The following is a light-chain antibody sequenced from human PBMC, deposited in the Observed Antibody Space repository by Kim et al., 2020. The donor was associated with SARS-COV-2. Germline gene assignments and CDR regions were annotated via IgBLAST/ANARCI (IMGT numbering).Light chain of an antibody. V-gene: IGLV1-47*01. J-gene: IGLJ2*01. CDR3: AAWDDSLYVV. CDR2: RNN. CDR1: SSNIGSNY. Sequence: PGQRATISCSGSSSNIGSNYVYWYQQLPGTAPKLLIYRNNQRPSGVPDRFSGSKSGTSASLAISGLRSEDEADYYCAAWDDSLYVVFGGGTQLTVL.